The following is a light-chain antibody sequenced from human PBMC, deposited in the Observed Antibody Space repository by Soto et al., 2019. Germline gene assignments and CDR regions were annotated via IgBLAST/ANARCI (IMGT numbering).Light chain of an antibody. CDR1: QGISNY. J-gene: IGKJ5*01. V-gene: IGKV1-9*01. CDR2: AAS. CDR3: QQLNNYSRT. Sequence: DIQVTQFPSSLSASVGDRGTITCRASQGISNYLVWYPQKPGKAPNLLIYAASTLQSGVPSRFSGSGAGTYVTLTINILQAEVVATYCCQQLNNYSRTFGPGTRLEIK.